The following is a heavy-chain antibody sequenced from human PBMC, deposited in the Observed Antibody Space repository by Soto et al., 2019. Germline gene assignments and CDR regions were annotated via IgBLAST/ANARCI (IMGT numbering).Heavy chain of an antibody. J-gene: IGHJ6*02. CDR2: IYSGGST. CDR3: ARDGVAGKDYYYGMDV. D-gene: IGHD6-19*01. Sequence: GGSLRLSCAASGFTVSSNYMSWVRQAPGKGLEWVSVIYSGGSTYYADSVKGRFTISRHNSKNTLYLQMNSLRAEDTAVYYCARDGVAGKDYYYGMDVWGQGTTVTVSS. CDR1: GFTVSSNY. V-gene: IGHV3-66*01.